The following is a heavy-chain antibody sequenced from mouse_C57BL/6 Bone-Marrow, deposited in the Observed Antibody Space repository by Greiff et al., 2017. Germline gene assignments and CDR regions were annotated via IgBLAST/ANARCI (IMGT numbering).Heavy chain of an antibody. CDR1: GFPITSGYY. D-gene: IGHD2-5*01. CDR2: ITHSGET. V-gene: IGHV12-3*01. J-gene: IGHJ3*01. Sequence: QVQLQQSGPGLVKPSQSLFLTCSITGFPITSGYYWIWIRQSPGKPLEWMGYITHSGETFYNPSLQSPISITRETSKNQFFLQLNSVTTEDTAMYYCAGDAYYINYVFAYWGQGTLVTVSA. CDR3: AGDAYYINYVFAY.